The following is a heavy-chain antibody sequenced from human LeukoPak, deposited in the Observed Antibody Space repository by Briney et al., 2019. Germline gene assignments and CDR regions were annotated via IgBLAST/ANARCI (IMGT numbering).Heavy chain of an antibody. CDR1: GYTLTELS. CDR3: VTGPPLYSGNSHKWVY. V-gene: IGHV1-24*01. Sequence: ASVKVSCKVSGYTLTELSMHWVRQAPGKGLEWMGGFDPEDGETIYAQRFQGRVTMTEDTSTDTAYIELSSLRSEDTAAYYCVTGPPLYSGNSHKWVYWGQGTLVTVSS. J-gene: IGHJ4*02. CDR2: FDPEDGET. D-gene: IGHD1-26*01.